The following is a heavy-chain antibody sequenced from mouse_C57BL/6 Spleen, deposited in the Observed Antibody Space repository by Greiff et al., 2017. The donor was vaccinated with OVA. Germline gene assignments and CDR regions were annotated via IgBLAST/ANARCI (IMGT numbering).Heavy chain of an antibody. V-gene: IGHV2-2*01. Sequence: QVQLQQSGPGLVQPSQSLSITCTVSGFSLTSYGVHWVRQSPGKGLEWLGVIWSGGSTDYNAAFISRLSISKDNSKSQVFFKMNSLQADDTAIYYCARRGYDYDHRDPYYAMDYWGQGTSVTVSS. D-gene: IGHD2-4*01. J-gene: IGHJ4*01. CDR1: GFSLTSYG. CDR3: ARRGYDYDHRDPYYAMDY. CDR2: IWSGGST.